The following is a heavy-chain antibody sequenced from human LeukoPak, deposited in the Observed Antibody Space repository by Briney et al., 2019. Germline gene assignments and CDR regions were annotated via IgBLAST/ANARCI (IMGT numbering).Heavy chain of an antibody. CDR3: ARDYGDYYFDY. D-gene: IGHD4-17*01. Sequence: SETLSLTCTVSGGSISSGGYYWSWIRQHPGKGLEWIGYIYYSGSTYYNPSLKSRVTISVNTSKNQFSLKLSSVTAADTAVYYCARDYGDYYFDYWGQGTLVTVSS. J-gene: IGHJ4*02. V-gene: IGHV4-31*03. CDR1: GGSISSGGYY. CDR2: IYYSGST.